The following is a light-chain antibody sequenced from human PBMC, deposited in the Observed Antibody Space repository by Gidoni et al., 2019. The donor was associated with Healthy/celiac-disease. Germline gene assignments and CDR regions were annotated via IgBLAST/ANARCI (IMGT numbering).Light chain of an antibody. CDR1: QSISSY. J-gene: IGKJ3*01. Sequence: DIQMTQSPSSLSASVGDRVTITCRASQSISSYLNCYQQKPGKAPKLLIYAASSLQSGVPSRFSGSGSGTDFTLTSSSLQPEDFATYYCQQSYSTPLTFXPXTKVDIK. V-gene: IGKV1-39*01. CDR3: QQSYSTPLT. CDR2: AAS.